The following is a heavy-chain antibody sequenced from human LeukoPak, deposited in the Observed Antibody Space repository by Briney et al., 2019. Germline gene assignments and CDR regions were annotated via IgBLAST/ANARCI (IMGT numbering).Heavy chain of an antibody. Sequence: SETLSLTCTVSGGSISSYYWSWFRQPAGKGLEWIGRINTSGSTNYNPSLKSRVTMSVDTSKNQFSLKLSSVTAADTAVYYCARDRRYYGSGSYYTYYYYGMDVWGQGTTVTVSS. D-gene: IGHD3-10*01. CDR1: GGSISSYY. CDR2: INTSGST. CDR3: ARDRRYYGSGSYYTYYYYGMDV. V-gene: IGHV4-4*07. J-gene: IGHJ6*02.